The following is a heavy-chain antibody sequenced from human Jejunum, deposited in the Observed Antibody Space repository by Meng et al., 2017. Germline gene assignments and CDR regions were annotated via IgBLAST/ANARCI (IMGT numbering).Heavy chain of an antibody. Sequence: VRLEESGGGLVKPGGSLRLSCAASGFTFTTAWMTWVRRTPGRGLEWVGRIKSNNDGGTTDYAAPVKGRFTISRDDSKSTLYLQMNSLKIEDTAMYYCGTDIYDWGQGTLVTVSS. CDR3: GTDIYD. CDR1: GFTFTTAW. V-gene: IGHV3-15*01. J-gene: IGHJ4*02. CDR2: IKSNNDGGTT. D-gene: IGHD2/OR15-2a*01.